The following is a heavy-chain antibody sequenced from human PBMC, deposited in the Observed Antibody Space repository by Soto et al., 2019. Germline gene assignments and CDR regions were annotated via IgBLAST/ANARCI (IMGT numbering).Heavy chain of an antibody. CDR1: GFSFSSYS. D-gene: IGHD3-10*02. J-gene: IGHJ4*02. Sequence: GGSLRLSCAASGFSFSSYSMSWVRQAPGKGLEWVANINQDGSEKNYVDSVKGRFVISRDNAENSLYLQMSSLIAEDTAVYYCTSLNVRGVMWFDYWGQGALVTVSS. CDR3: TSLNVRGVMWFDY. V-gene: IGHV3-7*05. CDR2: INQDGSEK.